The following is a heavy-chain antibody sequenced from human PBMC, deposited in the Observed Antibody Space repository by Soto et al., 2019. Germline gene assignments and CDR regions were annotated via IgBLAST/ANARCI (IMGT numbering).Heavy chain of an antibody. CDR2: IIPIFGTA. Sequence: QVQLVQSGAEVKKPGSSVKVSCKASGGTFSSHAISLVRQSPRQGLECLGGIIPIFGTANYAQKFQGRVTITANESTRTAYMELSSLRSEDTAVYYCASAHTVGGYSYGSFDSWGQGTLVTVSS. CDR1: GGTFSSHA. V-gene: IGHV1-69*01. CDR3: ASAHTVGGYSYGSFDS. J-gene: IGHJ4*02. D-gene: IGHD5-18*01.